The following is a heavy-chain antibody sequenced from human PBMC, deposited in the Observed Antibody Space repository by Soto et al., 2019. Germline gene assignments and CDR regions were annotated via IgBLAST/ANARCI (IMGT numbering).Heavy chain of an antibody. CDR3: ARGDIVVVPADNYYYYGMDV. D-gene: IGHD2-2*01. CDR1: GYTFTGYY. Sequence: ASVKVSCKASGYTFTGYYMHWVRQAPGQGLEWMGWINPNSGGTNYAQKFQGWVTMTRDTSISTAYMELSRLRSADTAVYYCARGDIVVVPADNYYYYGMDVWGQGTTVTVSS. J-gene: IGHJ6*02. CDR2: INPNSGGT. V-gene: IGHV1-2*04.